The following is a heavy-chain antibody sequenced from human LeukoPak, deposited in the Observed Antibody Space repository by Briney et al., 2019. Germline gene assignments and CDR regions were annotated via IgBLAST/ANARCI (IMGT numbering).Heavy chain of an antibody. J-gene: IGHJ4*02. CDR1: GFTFDDYG. CDR3: ARVQREVMWYYFDY. D-gene: IGHD1-1*01. CDR2: INWDGGST. Sequence: GGSLRLSCAASGFTFDDYGMSWVRQAPGKGLEWVSGINWDGGSTGYADSVKGRFTISRDNAKNSLYQQMNSLRIEDTALYYCARVQREVMWYYFDYWGQGTLVTVSS. V-gene: IGHV3-20*04.